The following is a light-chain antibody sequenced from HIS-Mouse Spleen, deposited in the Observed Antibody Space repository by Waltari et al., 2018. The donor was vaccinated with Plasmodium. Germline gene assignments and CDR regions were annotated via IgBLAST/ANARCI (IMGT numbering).Light chain of an antibody. J-gene: IGKJ2*01. CDR2: DAS. CDR1: QDISNY. CDR3: QQYDNLPPYT. V-gene: IGKV1-33*01. Sequence: DIKMTQSPSSLSASVGDRVTITCQASQDISNYLNWYQQKPGKAPKLLIYDASKLETGVPSRFSGSGSGTDFTFTISSLQPEDIATYYCQQYDNLPPYTFGQGTKLEIK.